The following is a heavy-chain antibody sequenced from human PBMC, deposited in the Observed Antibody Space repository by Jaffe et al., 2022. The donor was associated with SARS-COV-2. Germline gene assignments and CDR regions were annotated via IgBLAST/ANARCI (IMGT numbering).Heavy chain of an antibody. J-gene: IGHJ6*02. CDR3: AKDLYDSSGYYYGLGYYGMDV. CDR2: ISGSGGST. Sequence: EVQLLESGGGLVQPGGSLRLSCAASGFTFSSYAMSWVRQAPGKGLEWVSAISGSGGSTYYADSVKGRFTISRDNSKNTLYLQMNSLRAEDTAVYYCAKDLYDSSGYYYGLGYYGMDVWGQGTTVTVSS. D-gene: IGHD3-22*01. V-gene: IGHV3-23*01. CDR1: GFTFSSYA.